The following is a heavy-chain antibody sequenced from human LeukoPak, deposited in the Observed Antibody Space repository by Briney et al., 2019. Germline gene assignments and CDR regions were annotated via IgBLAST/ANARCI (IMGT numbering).Heavy chain of an antibody. V-gene: IGHV4-59*01. CDR3: ARGGGITMVRGVPTRYWYFDL. D-gene: IGHD3-10*01. CDR1: GGSISSYY. CDR2: IYYSGST. J-gene: IGHJ2*01. Sequence: SETLSLTCTVSGGSISSYYWSWIRQPPGKGLEWIGYIYYSGSTNYNPSLKGRVTISVDTSKNQFSLKLSSVTAADTAVYYCARGGGITMVRGVPTRYWYFDLWGRGTLVTVSS.